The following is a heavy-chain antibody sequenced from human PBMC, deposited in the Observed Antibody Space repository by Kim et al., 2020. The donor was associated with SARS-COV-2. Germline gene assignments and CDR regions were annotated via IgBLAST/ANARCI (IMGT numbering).Heavy chain of an antibody. V-gene: IGHV3-23*01. J-gene: IGHJ4*02. CDR1: GFIFKRYA. CDR3: AKVQGFFITAAVTQYFDS. CDR2: ISGSGGST. D-gene: IGHD6-13*01. Sequence: GGSLRLSCAASGFIFKRYAMSWVRQAPGKGLEWVSIISGSGGSTYYADSVKGRFTISRDNSKSTLYLQMNSLRAEDTATYYCAKVQGFFITAAVTQYFDSWCQGTLVAVSS.